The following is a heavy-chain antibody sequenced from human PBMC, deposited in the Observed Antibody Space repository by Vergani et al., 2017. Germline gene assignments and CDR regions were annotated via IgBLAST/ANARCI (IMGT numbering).Heavy chain of an antibody. J-gene: IGHJ4*02. CDR3: AKDISSSERYLDF. CDR1: GFTFSNSA. V-gene: IGHV3-23*01. Sequence: EVHLLESGGGQVEAGGSLRLSCVASGFTFSNSAMSGVRQTSGTGLEWVSAISGHGDRTYYAASVKGRFTVSRDNSKNTVYLQMNSLRVEDTAIYYCAKDISSSERYLDFWGQGTLVTVSA. D-gene: IGHD6-13*01. CDR2: ISGHGDRT.